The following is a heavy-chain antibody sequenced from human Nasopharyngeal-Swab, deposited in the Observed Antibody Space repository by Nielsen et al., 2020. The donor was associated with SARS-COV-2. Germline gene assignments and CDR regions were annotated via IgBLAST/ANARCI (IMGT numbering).Heavy chain of an antibody. CDR2: ISGSGGST. V-gene: IGHV3-23*01. J-gene: IGHJ6*02. Sequence: GESLKISCAVSGFTFSSYAMSWVRQAPGKGLEWVSAISGSGGSTYYADSVKGRFTISRDNSKNTLYLQMNSLRAEDTAVYYCANSDTRRMDVWGQGTTVTVSS. CDR1: GFTFSSYA. D-gene: IGHD2-2*01. CDR3: ANSDTRRMDV.